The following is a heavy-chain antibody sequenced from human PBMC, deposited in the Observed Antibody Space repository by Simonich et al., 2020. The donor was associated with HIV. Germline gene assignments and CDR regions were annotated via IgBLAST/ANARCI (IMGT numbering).Heavy chain of an antibody. J-gene: IGHJ2*01. D-gene: IGHD1-26*01. Sequence: QVQLQQWGAGLLKPSETLSLTCAVYVGSFSGYYWNWIRQPPGKGRGWIGEINHSGSTNYNPSLKSRVTISVDTSKNQFSLKLSSVTAADTAVYYCARAGRGSGSSFYWYFDLWGRGTLVTVSS. CDR3: ARAGRGSGSSFYWYFDL. CDR2: INHSGST. V-gene: IGHV4-34*01. CDR1: VGSFSGYY.